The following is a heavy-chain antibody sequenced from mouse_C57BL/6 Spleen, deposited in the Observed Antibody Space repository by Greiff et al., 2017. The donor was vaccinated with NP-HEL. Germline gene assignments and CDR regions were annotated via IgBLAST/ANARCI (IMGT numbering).Heavy chain of an antibody. CDR2: ISNLAYSI. CDR1: GFTFSDYG. CDR3: ARSGPYAMDY. Sequence: EVQLVESGGGLVQPGGSLKLSCAASGFTFSDYGMAWVRQAPRKGPEWVAFISNLAYSIYYADTVTGRFTISRENAKNTLYLEMSSLRSEDTAMYYCARSGPYAMDYWGQGTSVTVSS. D-gene: IGHD3-1*01. J-gene: IGHJ4*01. V-gene: IGHV5-15*01.